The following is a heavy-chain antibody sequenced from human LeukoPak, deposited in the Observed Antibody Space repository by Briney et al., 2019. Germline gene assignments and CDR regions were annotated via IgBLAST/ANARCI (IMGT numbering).Heavy chain of an antibody. CDR3: ARGPFPPAATVATNNWFDP. CDR2: IIPMFGTA. CDR1: GYTFTSYY. J-gene: IGHJ5*02. V-gene: IGHV1-69*13. Sequence: SVKVSCKASGYTFTSYYMHWVRQAPGQGLEWMGGIIPMFGTANYAQKFQGRVTITADESANIAYMELSSLRSEDTAVYYCARGPFPPAATVATNNWFDPWGQGTLVTVSS. D-gene: IGHD6-13*01.